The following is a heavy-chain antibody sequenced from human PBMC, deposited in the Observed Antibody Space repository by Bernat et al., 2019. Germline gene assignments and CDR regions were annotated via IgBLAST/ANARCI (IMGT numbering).Heavy chain of an antibody. CDR2: ISYDGSNK. Sequence: QVQLVESVGGVVQPGRSLRLSCAASGFTFSSYAMHWVRQAPGKGLEWVAVISYDGSNKYYADSVKGRFTISRDNSKNTLYLQMNGLRAEDTAVYYCASRVLLGFREPGYWGQGTLVTVSS. J-gene: IGHJ4*02. CDR3: ASRVLLGFREPGY. CDR1: GFTFSSYA. D-gene: IGHD3-10*01. V-gene: IGHV3-30*01.